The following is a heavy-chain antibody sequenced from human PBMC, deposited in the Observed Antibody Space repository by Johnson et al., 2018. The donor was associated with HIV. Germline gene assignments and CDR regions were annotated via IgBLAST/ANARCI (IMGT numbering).Heavy chain of an antibody. V-gene: IGHV3-9*01. J-gene: IGHJ3*02. Sequence: VQLVESGGGLVQPGRSLRLSCAASGFTFDDYAMHWVRQAPGKGLEWVSGISWNSGSIGYADSVNGRFTISRDNAKNSLYLQMNSLGAEDTAVYYCAKEGITMEVDIWGQGTMVTVSS. CDR3: AKEGITMEVDI. CDR2: ISWNSGSI. CDR1: GFTFDDYA. D-gene: IGHD3-10*01.